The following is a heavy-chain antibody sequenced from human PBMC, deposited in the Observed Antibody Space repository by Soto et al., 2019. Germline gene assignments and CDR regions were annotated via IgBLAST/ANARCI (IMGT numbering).Heavy chain of an antibody. CDR3: AREWPEGVVTYFDY. J-gene: IGHJ4*02. CDR1: GGSVSSGRYY. V-gene: IGHV4-61*01. CDR2: IYYSWST. D-gene: IGHD2-15*01. Sequence: QVQLQESGPGLVKPSETLSLTCTVSGGSVSSGRYYWSWIRQPPGKGLEWIGYIYYSWSTNYNPSLKSRVTISVDTSKNQFSLRLSSVTAADTAVYYCAREWPEGVVTYFDYWGQGTLVTVSS.